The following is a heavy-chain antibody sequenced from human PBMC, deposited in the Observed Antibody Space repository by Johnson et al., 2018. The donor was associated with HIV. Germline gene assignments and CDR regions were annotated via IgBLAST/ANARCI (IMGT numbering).Heavy chain of an antibody. Sequence: VQLVESGGGLVQPGRSLRLSCAASGFTSDDYALHRVRQAPGKGLECVPGVRWHSGSIGHADSVPGRFTVSRDNSKNTLYLQMNSLRAEDTAVYYCARPGGDYSAFDIWGQGTMVTVSS. D-gene: IGHD4-17*01. V-gene: IGHV3-9*02. CDR2: VRWHSGSI. J-gene: IGHJ3*02. CDR3: ARPGGDYSAFDI. CDR1: GFTSDDYA.